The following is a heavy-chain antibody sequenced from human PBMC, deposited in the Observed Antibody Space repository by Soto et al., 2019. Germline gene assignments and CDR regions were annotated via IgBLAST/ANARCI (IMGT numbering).Heavy chain of an antibody. CDR3: GRVFGGYSSSPGYYYGMDV. V-gene: IGHV1-18*01. D-gene: IGHD6-6*01. CDR1: GYTFTSYG. Sequence: GASVKVSCKASGYTFTSYGISWVRQAPGQGLEWMGWISAYNGNTNYAQKLQGRVTMTTDTSTSTAYMELRSLRSDDTAVYYCGRVFGGYSSSPGYYYGMDVWGQGTTVTVSS. J-gene: IGHJ6*02. CDR2: ISAYNGNT.